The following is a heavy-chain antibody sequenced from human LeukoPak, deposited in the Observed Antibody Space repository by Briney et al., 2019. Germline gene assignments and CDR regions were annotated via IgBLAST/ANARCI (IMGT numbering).Heavy chain of an antibody. D-gene: IGHD3-22*01. CDR3: ARDQYYDVSTYYEIDY. V-gene: IGHV4-34*01. Sequence: SETLSLTCAVYGGSFSGYYWSWIRQPPGKGLEWIGEINHSGSTNYNPSLKSRVTISVDTSKNQFSLKLSSVTAADTAVYYCARDQYYDVSTYYEIDYWGQGTLVTVSS. J-gene: IGHJ4*02. CDR2: INHSGST. CDR1: GGSFSGYY.